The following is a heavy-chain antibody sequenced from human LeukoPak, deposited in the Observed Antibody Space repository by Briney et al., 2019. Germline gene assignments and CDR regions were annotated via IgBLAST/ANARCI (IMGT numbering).Heavy chain of an antibody. CDR3: ARDFRGIVGGYYFDY. Sequence: GRSLRLSCAASGFTFSSYAMHWVRQAPGKGLEWVAVISYDGGNKYYADSVKGRFTISRDNSKNTLYLQMNSLRAEDTAVYYCARDFRGIVGGYYFDYWGQGTLVTVSS. D-gene: IGHD1-26*01. J-gene: IGHJ4*02. CDR2: ISYDGGNK. V-gene: IGHV3-30-3*01. CDR1: GFTFSSYA.